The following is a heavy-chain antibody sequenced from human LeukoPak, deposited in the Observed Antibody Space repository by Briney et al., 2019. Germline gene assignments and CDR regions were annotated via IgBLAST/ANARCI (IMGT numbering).Heavy chain of an antibody. J-gene: IGHJ5*02. Sequence: PEGSLRLSCVASGFTFSNAWMSWVRQAPGKGLEWVGYIYYSGSTNYNPSLKSRVTISVDTSKNQFSLKLSSVTAADTAVYYCAGAVAGIPGFDPWGQGTLVTVSS. CDR3: AGAVAGIPGFDP. CDR2: IYYSGST. V-gene: IGHV4-59*01. CDR1: GFTFSNAW. D-gene: IGHD6-19*01.